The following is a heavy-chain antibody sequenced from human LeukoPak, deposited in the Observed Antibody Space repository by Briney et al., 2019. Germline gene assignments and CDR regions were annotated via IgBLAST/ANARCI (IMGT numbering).Heavy chain of an antibody. CDR1: GFTFSSHA. J-gene: IGHJ1*01. CDR2: MSGSGGST. CDR3: AKDQDCSGGSCYSNFQH. D-gene: IGHD2-15*01. V-gene: IGHV3-23*01. Sequence: GGSLRLSCAGSGFTFSSHAMSWVRQAPGKGLEWVSAMSGSGGSTYYADSVKGRFTISRDNAKNSLYLQMNSLRAEDTAVYYCAKDQDCSGGSCYSNFQHWGQGTLVTVSS.